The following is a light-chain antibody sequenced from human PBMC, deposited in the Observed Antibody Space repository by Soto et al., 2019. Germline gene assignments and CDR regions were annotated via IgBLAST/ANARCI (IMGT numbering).Light chain of an antibody. CDR2: GNN. Sequence: QPVLTQPPSVSGAPGQRVTISCTGSRSNIGAGFHVHWYQQLPGTAPKLLIYGNNNRPSGVPDRFSGSKSGTSVSLAITGLQAEDEADYYCQSYDSSLIGVIFGGGTKLTVL. J-gene: IGLJ2*01. CDR3: QSYDSSLIGVI. CDR1: RSNIGAGFH. V-gene: IGLV1-40*01.